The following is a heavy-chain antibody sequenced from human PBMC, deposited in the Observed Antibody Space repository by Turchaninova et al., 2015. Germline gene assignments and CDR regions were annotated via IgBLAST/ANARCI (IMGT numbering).Heavy chain of an antibody. Sequence: QVQLVQSGAEVKKPGASVKVSCKASGYTFTSYGISWVRQATGQGLEWMGWRSAYNGTTNSAKKLQVRVTMTTDTSTSTAYMELRSLRSDDTAAYYCARVVRRFYYFDYWGQGTLVTVSS. CDR2: RSAYNGTT. V-gene: IGHV1-18*04. J-gene: IGHJ4*02. CDR1: GYTFTSYG. CDR3: ARVVRRFYYFDY.